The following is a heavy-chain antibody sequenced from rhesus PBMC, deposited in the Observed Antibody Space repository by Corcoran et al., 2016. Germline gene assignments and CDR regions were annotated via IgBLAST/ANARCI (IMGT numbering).Heavy chain of an antibody. CDR1: GYTFTDYY. Sequence: EVQLVQSGAEVKKPGASVKISCKASGYTFTDYYLHWVRQAPGNGLEWMGRVDPEDGEARHGKKFQDRGTITEETSTDTAYMELSSLRSEDTAVYYCATGGSKSLDYWGQGVLVTVSS. V-gene: IGHV1-111*02. CDR3: ATGGSKSLDY. J-gene: IGHJ4*01. CDR2: VDPEDGEA. D-gene: IGHD4-23*01.